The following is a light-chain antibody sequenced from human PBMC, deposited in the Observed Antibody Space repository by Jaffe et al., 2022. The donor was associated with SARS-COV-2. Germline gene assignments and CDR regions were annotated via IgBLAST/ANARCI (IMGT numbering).Light chain of an antibody. CDR2: HAS. CDR3: QQISSKPFT. J-gene: IGKJ3*01. CDR1: QDIKND. Sequence: DIQLTQSPSFLSASMGDRVSVTCRASQDIKNDVVWFQQKPGRAPKLLIYHASTLQTGVPSRFRGSGSGAEFTLTISSLQPEDFASYYCQQISSKPFTFGPGTKLDL. V-gene: IGKV1-9*01.